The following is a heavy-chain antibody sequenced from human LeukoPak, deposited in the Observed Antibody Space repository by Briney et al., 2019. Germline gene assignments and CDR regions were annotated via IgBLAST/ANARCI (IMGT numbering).Heavy chain of an antibody. CDR2: INPNSGGT. V-gene: IGHV1-2*02. CDR3: ARVGGGGSYYNFDY. CDR1: GFTFTGYY. J-gene: IGHJ4*02. Sequence: ASVKVSCKASGFTFTGYYMHWVRQAPGQGLEWMGWINPNSGGTNYAQKFQGRVTMTRDTSISTAYMELSRLRSDDTAVYYCARVGGGGSYYNFDYWGQGTLVTVSS. D-gene: IGHD1-26*01.